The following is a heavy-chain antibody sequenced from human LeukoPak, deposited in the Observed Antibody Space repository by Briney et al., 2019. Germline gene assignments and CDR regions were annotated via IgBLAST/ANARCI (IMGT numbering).Heavy chain of an antibody. CDR2: ISNAGTTI. CDR1: GFPFSDYY. J-gene: IGHJ4*02. Sequence: GGSLRLSCATSGFPFSDYYMRWIRLAPGKGLEWVSYISNAGTTIYYADSVKGRFTISRDNAKNSLYLQMNSLRAEDTAVYYCARRGDFFDYWGQGTLVTVSS. D-gene: IGHD6-25*01. V-gene: IGHV3-11*04. CDR3: ARRGDFFDY.